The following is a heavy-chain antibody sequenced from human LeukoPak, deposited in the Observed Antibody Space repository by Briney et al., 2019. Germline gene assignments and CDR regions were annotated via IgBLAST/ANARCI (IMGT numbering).Heavy chain of an antibody. CDR3: ARDHSGYDSRGME. D-gene: IGHD5-12*01. V-gene: IGHV4-39*02. CDR1: GGSISSSSYY. CDR2: IYYSGST. Sequence: PSETLSLTCTVSGGSISSSSYYWGWLRQPPGKGLEWIGSIYYSGSTYYNPSLKSRVTISVDTSKNQFSLKLSSVTAADTAVYYCARDHSGYDSRGMEWGQGTLVTVSS. J-gene: IGHJ4*02.